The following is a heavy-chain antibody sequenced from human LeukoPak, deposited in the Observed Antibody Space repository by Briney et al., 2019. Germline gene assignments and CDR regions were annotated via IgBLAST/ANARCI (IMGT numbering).Heavy chain of an antibody. CDR3: ARGSSSWLLDYYYMDV. Sequence: GGSLRLSCAASGFTFRSYWMYWVRQAPGKGLVWVSRINTDGSSTNYADSVKGRFTISRDNAKNTVYLQMNSLRAEGTAVYYCARGSSSWLLDYYYMDVWGKGTTVTVSS. CDR2: INTDGSST. J-gene: IGHJ6*03. CDR1: GFTFRSYW. D-gene: IGHD6-13*01. V-gene: IGHV3-74*01.